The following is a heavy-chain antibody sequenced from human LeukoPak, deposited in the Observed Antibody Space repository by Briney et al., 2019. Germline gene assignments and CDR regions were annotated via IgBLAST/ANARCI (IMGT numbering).Heavy chain of an antibody. CDR1: GGTFSSYA. CDR2: IIPIFGTA. D-gene: IGHD6-19*01. J-gene: IGHJ3*02. CDR3: ARGPRLDSSGWYYGAFDI. V-gene: IGHV1-69*01. Sequence: SVKVSCKASGGTFSSYAISWVRQAPGQGLEWMGGIIPIFGTANYAQKFQGRVTITADESTSTAYMELSSLRSDDTAVYCCARGPRLDSSGWYYGAFDIWGQGTMVTVS.